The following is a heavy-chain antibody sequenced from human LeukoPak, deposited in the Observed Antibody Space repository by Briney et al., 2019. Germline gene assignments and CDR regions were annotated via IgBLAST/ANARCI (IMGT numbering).Heavy chain of an antibody. V-gene: IGHV3-9*01. J-gene: IGHJ3*02. D-gene: IGHD4-17*01. CDR3: AKAWTTVTTGAFDI. CDR1: GFTFDDYA. CDR2: ISWNSGSI. Sequence: GRSLRLSCAASGFTFDDYAMHWVRHAPGKGLEWVSGISWNSGSIGYADSVKGRFTISRDNAKNSLYLQTNSLRAEDTALYYCAKAWTTVTTGAFDIWGQGAMVTVSS.